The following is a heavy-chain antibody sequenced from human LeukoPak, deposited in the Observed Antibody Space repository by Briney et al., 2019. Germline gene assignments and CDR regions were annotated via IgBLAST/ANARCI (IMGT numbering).Heavy chain of an antibody. V-gene: IGHV3-7*01. CDR2: IKPGGSKT. CDR3: ATSWTR. D-gene: IGHD1-1*01. CDR1: GFTFNNYW. J-gene: IGHJ4*02. Sequence: GGSLRLSCAASGFTFNNYWMSWVRQAPGKGLEWVAGIKPGGSKTYYVDSVKGRFTISRDNAKSSLYLQMNSLRPEDTALYYCATSWTRWGQGTLVTVSS.